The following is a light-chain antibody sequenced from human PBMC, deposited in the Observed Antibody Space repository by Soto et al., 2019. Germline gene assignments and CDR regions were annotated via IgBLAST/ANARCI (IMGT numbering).Light chain of an antibody. V-gene: IGKV4-1*01. CDR3: QQYYSLPLI. CDR2: WAS. CDR1: QSVLFRSTNKNY. J-gene: IGKJ4*01. Sequence: DIVMTQSTDSLAVSLGERATINCKSSQSVLFRSTNKNYLAWYQQKPGQPPKLLIYWASTRESGVPDRFSGSGSGTDFTLTISSLQAEDVALYYCQQYYSLPLIFGGGAKVDIK.